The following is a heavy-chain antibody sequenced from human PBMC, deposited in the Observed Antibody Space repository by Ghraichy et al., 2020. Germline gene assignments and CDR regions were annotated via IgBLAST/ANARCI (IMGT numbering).Heavy chain of an antibody. Sequence: GGSLRLSCAASGFTFSSYAMHWVRQAPGKGLEWVAVISFDGSNKYYADSVKGRFTISRDNSKNTLYLQMNSLRPEDTTVFYCARNTSHAIDYWGQGTLVTVSS. V-gene: IGHV3-30-3*01. CDR3: ARNTSHAIDY. CDR1: GFTFSSYA. CDR2: ISFDGSNK. D-gene: IGHD2-2*01. J-gene: IGHJ4*02.